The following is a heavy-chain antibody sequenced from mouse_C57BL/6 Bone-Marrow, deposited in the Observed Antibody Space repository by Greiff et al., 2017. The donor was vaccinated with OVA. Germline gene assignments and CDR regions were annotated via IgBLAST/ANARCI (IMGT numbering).Heavy chain of an antibody. CDR1: GFTFSSYA. Sequence: EVKLVESGGGLVKPGGSLKLSCAASGFTFSSYAMSWVRQTPEKRLEWVATISDGGSYTYYPDNVKGRFTISRDNAKNNLYLQMSHLKSEDTAMYYCAREGADGLYFDVWGTGTTVTVSS. CDR2: ISDGGSYT. D-gene: IGHD2-3*01. J-gene: IGHJ1*03. CDR3: AREGADGLYFDV. V-gene: IGHV5-4*01.